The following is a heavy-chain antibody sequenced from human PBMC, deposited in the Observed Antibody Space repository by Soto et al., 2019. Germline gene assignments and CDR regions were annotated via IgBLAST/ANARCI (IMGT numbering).Heavy chain of an antibody. D-gene: IGHD6-13*01. CDR3: SRQQLLPFYYALDV. CDR1: GGSILGYY. CDR2: IYYSGRT. J-gene: IGHJ6*02. V-gene: IGHV4-59*07. Sequence: QVHLQESGPGLLNPSDTLSLTCTVSGGSILGYYWSWIRQPPGQVLAYIWYIYYSGRTYYNPSLNIRVTMAFDTSMNQFSLKVNSVTAADTAVYYCSRQQLLPFYYALDVWGQGTTVTVSS.